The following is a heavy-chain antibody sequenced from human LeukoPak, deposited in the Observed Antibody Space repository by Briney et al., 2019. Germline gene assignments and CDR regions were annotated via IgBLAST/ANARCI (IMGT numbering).Heavy chain of an antibody. CDR2: ISWYSGSI. V-gene: IGHV3-9*03. CDR1: IFNCDDYA. CDR3: AKDRYFVLNAFVI. D-gene: IGHD1-14*01. J-gene: IGHJ3*02. Sequence: GRSLTRSCAAYIFNCDDYAMEWVRQAPGKGLEGVSEISWYSGSIGHAVSVKGRFASSRDNAKTSLYLQMNSLRAEDMALYYCAKDRYFVLNAFVIWGQETMVTVSS.